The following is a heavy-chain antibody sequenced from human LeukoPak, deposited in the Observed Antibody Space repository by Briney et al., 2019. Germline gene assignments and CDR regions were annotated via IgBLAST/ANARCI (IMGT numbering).Heavy chain of an antibody. V-gene: IGHV1-46*01. D-gene: IGHD3-22*01. J-gene: IGHJ1*01. Sequence: ASVKVSCKASGYTFTRYFMHWVRQAPGQGLEWMGIINPSGGSTNYAQKFQGRVTMTRDTSTSTVYMELSSLRSEDTAVYYCARAHYYDSSDYGGIHLWGQGTLVTVSS. CDR3: ARAHYYDSSDYGGIHL. CDR1: GYTFTRYF. CDR2: INPSGGST.